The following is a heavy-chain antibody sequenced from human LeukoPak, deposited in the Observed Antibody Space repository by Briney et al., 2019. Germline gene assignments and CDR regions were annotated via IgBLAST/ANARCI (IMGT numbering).Heavy chain of an antibody. J-gene: IGHJ4*02. CDR1: GFTFSSYG. CDR2: ISFNGANQ. V-gene: IGHV3-30*03. D-gene: IGHD6-13*01. Sequence: GGSLRLSCAASGFTFSSYGMHWVRQAPGKGLEWVAIISFNGANQYYADSVKGRFTISRDNSKNTLYLQMNSLRAEDTAVYYCARDGVAAAALYYFDYWGQGTLVTVSS. CDR3: ARDGVAAAALYYFDY.